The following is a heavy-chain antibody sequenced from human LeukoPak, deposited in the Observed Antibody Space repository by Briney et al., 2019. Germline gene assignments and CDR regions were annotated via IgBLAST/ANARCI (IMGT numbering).Heavy chain of an antibody. CDR3: ARGCGYSYGAHVDY. CDR1: GGTFSSYN. CDR2: ISSSSSTI. V-gene: IGHV3-48*01. J-gene: IGHJ4*02. Sequence: WESLTLSCAASGGTFSSYNMNWIRQPPGEGLEWISYISSSSSTIYYAASVKGPSTISRDNAKNSLYLQMNSLRAEDTAVYYCARGCGYSYGAHVDYWGQGTLVTVSS. D-gene: IGHD5-18*01.